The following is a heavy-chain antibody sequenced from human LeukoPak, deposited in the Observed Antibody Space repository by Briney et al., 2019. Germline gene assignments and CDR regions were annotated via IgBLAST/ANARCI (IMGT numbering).Heavy chain of an antibody. J-gene: IGHJ5*02. Sequence: PSEPLSLTCTVSGYSMSSGYDWGWIRHPPGAGLEWVGYIYYSGSTNYKPSLKSRVTISVDTSKNQFSLKLSSVTAADTAVYYCARGIVVVPSWFDPWGQGTLVTVSS. CDR1: GYSMSSGYD. CDR2: IYYSGST. V-gene: IGHV4-38-2*02. D-gene: IGHD2-21*01. CDR3: ARGIVVVPSWFDP.